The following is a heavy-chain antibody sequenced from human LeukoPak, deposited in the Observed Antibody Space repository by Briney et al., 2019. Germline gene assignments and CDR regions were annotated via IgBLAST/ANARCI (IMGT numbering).Heavy chain of an antibody. D-gene: IGHD1-26*01. CDR3: AKGGKWDVTPFDY. CDR1: GFTFTSYS. J-gene: IGHJ4*02. Sequence: GGSLRLSCAASGFTFTSYSMNWVRQAPGKGLEWVSTISGGGGSTYYADSVKGRFTISRDNSKNTLYLQVNSLRAEDTAVYYCAKGGKWDVTPFDYWAQGTLFTVSS. V-gene: IGHV3-23*01. CDR2: ISGGGGST.